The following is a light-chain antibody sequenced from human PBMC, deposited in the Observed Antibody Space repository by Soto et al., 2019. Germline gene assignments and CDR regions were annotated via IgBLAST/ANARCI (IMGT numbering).Light chain of an antibody. CDR3: QRYNSAPRT. CDR2: AAS. Sequence: DIQMTQSPSSLSASVGDTITLTCRASQAIFNFVAWYQQKPEGVPKLLIYAASTLQSEVPSRFSGSGSGTDFTLTISRLQPEDVATYYCQRYNSAPRTFGQGTKVEIK. J-gene: IGKJ1*01. CDR1: QAIFNF. V-gene: IGKV1-27*01.